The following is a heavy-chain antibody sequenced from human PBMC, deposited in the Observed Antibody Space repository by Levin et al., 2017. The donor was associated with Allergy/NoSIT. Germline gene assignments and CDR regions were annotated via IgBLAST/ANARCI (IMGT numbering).Heavy chain of an antibody. J-gene: IGHJ5*02. Sequence: AGGSLRLSCKGSGSSFTSYWISWVRQMPGKGLEWMGRIDPSDSYTNYSPSFQGHVTISADKSISTAYLQWSSLKASDTAMYYCATRGRGVYWFDPWGQGTLVTVSS. CDR2: IDPSDSYT. CDR3: ATRGRGVYWFDP. D-gene: IGHD3-16*01. V-gene: IGHV5-10-1*01. CDR1: GSSFTSYW.